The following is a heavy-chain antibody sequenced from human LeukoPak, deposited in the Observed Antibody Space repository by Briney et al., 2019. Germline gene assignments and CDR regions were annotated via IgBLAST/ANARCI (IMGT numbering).Heavy chain of an antibody. CDR3: ARTTVVAKYFDY. CDR2: IYYSGSS. CDR1: GGSISSGGYY. D-gene: IGHD4-23*01. V-gene: IGHV4-31*03. Sequence: PSETLSLTCTVSGGSISSGGYYWSWIRQHPGKGLEWIGYIYYSGSSYYNPSLKSRLTISVDTSKNQFSLKLSSVTAADTAVYYCARTTVVAKYFDYWGQGTLVTVSS. J-gene: IGHJ4*02.